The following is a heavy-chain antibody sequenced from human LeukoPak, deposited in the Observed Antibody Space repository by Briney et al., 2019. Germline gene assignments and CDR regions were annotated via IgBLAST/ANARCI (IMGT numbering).Heavy chain of an antibody. CDR1: GDNVSSNSAT. CDR2: TYYRSKWYN. J-gene: IGHJ4*02. V-gene: IGHV6-1*01. CDR3: AGDRGVGAAVFFDY. D-gene: IGHD6-13*01. Sequence: SQTLSPTCAISGDNVSSNSATWNWIRQSPSRGLEWLGRTYYRSKWYNDYAVSVKSRMTIIPDTSKNQFSLQLNSVTPDDTALYYCAGDRGVGAAVFFDYWGLGTLVTVSS.